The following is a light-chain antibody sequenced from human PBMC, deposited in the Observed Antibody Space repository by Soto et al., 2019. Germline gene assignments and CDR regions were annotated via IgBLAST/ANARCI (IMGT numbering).Light chain of an antibody. CDR3: QRYGSLPRT. Sequence: EIVLTQSPGTLSLSPGERATLSCRASQSVSSSYLGWYQQKPGQAPRLLIYGGSSRATGIPDRFSGSGSGRDFTLTISRLEPEEFAVYYCQRYGSLPRTVGRGTKLEIK. CDR2: GGS. V-gene: IGKV3-20*01. CDR1: QSVSSSY. J-gene: IGKJ2*01.